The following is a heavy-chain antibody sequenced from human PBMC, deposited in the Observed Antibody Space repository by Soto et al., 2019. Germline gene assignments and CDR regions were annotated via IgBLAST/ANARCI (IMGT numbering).Heavy chain of an antibody. V-gene: IGHV4-4*02. CDR3: ARDLGKLIYRGKNWFDP. CDR2: IYHSGST. CDR1: SVSISSSNW. D-gene: IGHD5-12*01. J-gene: IGHJ5*02. Sequence: GTXSLTFDFASVSISSSNWWTWVGQPPGKGLEWIGEIYHSGSTNYNPSLKSRVTISIDKSKNQFSLKLTSVTAADTAVYYCARDLGKLIYRGKNWFDPWGQGTLVTVSS.